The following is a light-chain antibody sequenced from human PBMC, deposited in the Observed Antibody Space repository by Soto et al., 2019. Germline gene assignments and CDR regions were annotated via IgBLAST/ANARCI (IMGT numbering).Light chain of an antibody. CDR2: DAS. Sequence: DIQMTQSPSTLSASVGDRVTITCRASQSISSWLAWYQQKPGKAPKLLICDASSLESGVPSRFSGSGSGTEFTLTISSLQPDDFATYYCQQYNSYLGTFGQGTKLEIK. CDR1: QSISSW. CDR3: QQYNSYLGT. V-gene: IGKV1-5*01. J-gene: IGKJ2*02.